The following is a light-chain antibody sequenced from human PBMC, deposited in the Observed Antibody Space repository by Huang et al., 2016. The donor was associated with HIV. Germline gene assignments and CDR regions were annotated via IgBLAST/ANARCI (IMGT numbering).Light chain of an antibody. J-gene: IGKJ2*01. V-gene: IGKV3-20*01. Sequence: EIVLTQSPGTLSLSPGERATLSCRASQSLSSRYLGWYQQRPGQAPRLLIYDSSNSATCIPGRFSGSGSGTDFTLTISRREPEDFVVYYCQQYGSSPPYTFGQGTKLEIK. CDR3: QQYGSSPPYT. CDR2: DSS. CDR1: QSLSSRY.